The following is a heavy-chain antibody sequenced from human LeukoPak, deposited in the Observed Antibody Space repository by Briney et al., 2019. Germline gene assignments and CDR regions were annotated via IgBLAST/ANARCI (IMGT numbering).Heavy chain of an antibody. Sequence: ASVKVSCKVSGYTLTELSMHWVRQAPGKGLEWMGGFDPEDGETIYAQKFQGRVTMTEDTSTDTAYMELSSLRSEDTAVYYCAPASLGYCSSTSCPRVFQHWGQGTLVTVSS. D-gene: IGHD2-2*01. V-gene: IGHV1-24*01. CDR2: FDPEDGET. CDR3: APASLGYCSSTSCPRVFQH. J-gene: IGHJ1*01. CDR1: GYTLTELS.